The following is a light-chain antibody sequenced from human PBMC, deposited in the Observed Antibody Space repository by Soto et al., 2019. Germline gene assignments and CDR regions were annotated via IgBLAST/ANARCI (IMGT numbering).Light chain of an antibody. CDR1: QTVSSSF. CDR2: SAS. V-gene: IGKV3-20*01. CDR3: QQYGNSPQT. Sequence: EIVLTQSPGTLSLSPGERATLSCRASQTVSSSFLAWYQQKPGQAPRLLIYSASSRATGIPDRFSGSGSGTDFTLTISRLEPEDFAVYYCQQYGNSPQTFGQGTKVDI. J-gene: IGKJ1*01.